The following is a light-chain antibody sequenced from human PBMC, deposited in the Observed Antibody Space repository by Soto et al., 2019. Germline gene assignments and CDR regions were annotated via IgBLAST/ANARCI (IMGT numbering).Light chain of an antibody. CDR2: GAS. CDR3: QQYNNWPPKHT. CDR1: QSVSSN. Sequence: EIVLTQSPATLSVSPGERATLSCRASQSVSSNLAWYQHKPGQAPRLLIYGASTRATGIPARFSGSGSGTEFTLTISSLQSEDFAVYYCQQYNNWPPKHTFGQGTKLEI. J-gene: IGKJ2*01. V-gene: IGKV3-15*01.